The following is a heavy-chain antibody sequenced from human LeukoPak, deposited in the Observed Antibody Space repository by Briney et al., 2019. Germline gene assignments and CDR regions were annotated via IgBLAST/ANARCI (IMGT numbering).Heavy chain of an antibody. CDR1: GFTFSSYW. D-gene: IGHD3-10*01. Sequence: GGSLRLSCAASGFTFSSYWMSWVRQAPGKGLEWVANIKQDGSEKYYVDSVKGRFTISRDNAKNSLYLQMNSLRAEDTAVYYCAKDHGLWFGEPTNWFDPWGQGTLVTVSS. V-gene: IGHV3-7*03. CDR2: IKQDGSEK. J-gene: IGHJ5*02. CDR3: AKDHGLWFGEPTNWFDP.